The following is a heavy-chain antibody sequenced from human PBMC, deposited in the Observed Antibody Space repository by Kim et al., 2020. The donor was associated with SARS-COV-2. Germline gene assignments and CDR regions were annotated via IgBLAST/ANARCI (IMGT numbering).Heavy chain of an antibody. D-gene: IGHD2-21*01. J-gene: IGHJ4*02. CDR3: VRLNQRYYFDF. V-gene: IGHV3-74*01. CDR2: T. Sequence: TIDACSVKGRFTISRDNAKNTLYLQMNRLRAEDTALYYCVRLNQRYYFDFWGQGTLVSVSS.